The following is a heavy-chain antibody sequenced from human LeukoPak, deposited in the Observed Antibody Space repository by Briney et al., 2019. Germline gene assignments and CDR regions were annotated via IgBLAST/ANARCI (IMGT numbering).Heavy chain of an antibody. D-gene: IGHD6-13*01. Sequence: GGSLRLSCAASGFTFSDYYMSWIRQAPGKGLEWVAVISYDGSNKYYANSVKGRFTISRDNSKNTLYLQMNSLRPEDTALYYCARGFGSNWYFDYWGQGTLVTVSS. CDR3: ARGFGSNWYFDY. J-gene: IGHJ4*02. CDR2: ISYDGSNK. V-gene: IGHV3-30*03. CDR1: GFTFSDYY.